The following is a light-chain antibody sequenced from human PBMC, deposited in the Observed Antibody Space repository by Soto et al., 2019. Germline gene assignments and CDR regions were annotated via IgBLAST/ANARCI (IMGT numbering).Light chain of an antibody. V-gene: IGKV1-39*01. CDR1: QTISSW. CDR3: QQSYSSPPT. CDR2: AAS. Sequence: DIQMTQSPSTLSASVGDRVTITCRASQTISSWLAWYQQKPGKAPKLLIFAASSSQSGVHSRFSVSRSGPYLTITISILKPEDCETYYGQQSYSSPPTFGQGTKVYIK. J-gene: IGKJ1*01.